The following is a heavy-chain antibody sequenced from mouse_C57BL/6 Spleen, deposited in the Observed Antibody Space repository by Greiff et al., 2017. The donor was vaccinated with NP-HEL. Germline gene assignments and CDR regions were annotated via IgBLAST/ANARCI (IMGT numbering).Heavy chain of an antibody. V-gene: IGHV7-3*01. CDR1: GFTFTDYY. J-gene: IGHJ4*01. CDR2: IRNKANGYTT. CDR3: ARSTGEYYYAMDY. Sequence: EVMLVESGGGLVQPGGSLSLSCAASGFTFTDYYMSWVRQPPGKALEWLGFIRNKANGYTTEYSASVKGRFTISRDNSQSILYLQMNALRAEDSATYYCARSTGEYYYAMDYWGQGTSVTVSS. D-gene: IGHD4-1*02.